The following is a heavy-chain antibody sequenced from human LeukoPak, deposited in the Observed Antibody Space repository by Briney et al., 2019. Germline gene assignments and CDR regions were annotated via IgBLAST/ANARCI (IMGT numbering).Heavy chain of an antibody. CDR2: ISDSGNTI. J-gene: IGHJ1*01. CDR1: GFTSTDYY. D-gene: IGHD6-19*01. Sequence: PGGSLRLSCAASGFTSTDYYMTWIRQAPGKGLQWISFISDSGNTIYYADSVEGRFTISRDNAKNSLYLQMHSLRAEDTAMYYCARSTLPGRSGRTEFFQHWGQGTLVTVSS. V-gene: IGHV3-11*01. CDR3: ARSTLPGRSGRTEFFQH.